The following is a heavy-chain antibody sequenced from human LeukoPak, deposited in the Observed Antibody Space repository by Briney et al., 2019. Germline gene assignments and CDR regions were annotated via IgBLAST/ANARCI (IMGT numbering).Heavy chain of an antibody. V-gene: IGHV4-39*07. Sequence: PSETLSLTCTVSGDSIHSVYYFWGWIRQPPGKGLEWIGSVYFDGDTSYSPSLKSRVIISVDTSKNQFSLKLSSVTAADTAVYYCAREYTLYRSGWFLDYWGQGTVVTVSS. CDR2: VYFDGDT. CDR3: AREYTLYRSGWFLDY. CDR1: GDSIHSVYYF. J-gene: IGHJ4*02. D-gene: IGHD6-19*01.